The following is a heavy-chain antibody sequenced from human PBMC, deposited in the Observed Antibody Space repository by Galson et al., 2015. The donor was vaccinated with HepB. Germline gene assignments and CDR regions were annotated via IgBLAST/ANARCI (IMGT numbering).Heavy chain of an antibody. J-gene: IGHJ4*02. V-gene: IGHV3-7*01. Sequence: SLRLSCAASGFIFSSLCMSWVRQAPGKGLEWVANIRQVGGEIFYVDSVKGRFTISRDNAKNTVYLQIDSLRAEDTAVYYCARGRSFGSGNYHTFDFWGQGALVTVSS. CDR3: ARGRSFGSGNYHTFDF. CDR2: IRQVGGEI. D-gene: IGHD3-10*01. CDR1: GFIFSSLC.